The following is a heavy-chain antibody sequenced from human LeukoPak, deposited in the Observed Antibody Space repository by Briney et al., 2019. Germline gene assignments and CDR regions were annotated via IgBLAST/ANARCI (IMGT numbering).Heavy chain of an antibody. V-gene: IGHV4-34*01. CDR1: GGSFSGYY. CDR3: AQTPGGGYYYGRDY. J-gene: IGHJ4*02. CDR2: INHSGST. Sequence: SETLSLTCAVYGGSFSGYYWSWIRQLPGKGLEWIGEINHSGSTNYNPSLKSRVTISVDTSKNQFSLKLSSVTAADTAVYYCAQTPGGGYYYGRDYWGQGTLVTVSS. D-gene: IGHD3-22*01.